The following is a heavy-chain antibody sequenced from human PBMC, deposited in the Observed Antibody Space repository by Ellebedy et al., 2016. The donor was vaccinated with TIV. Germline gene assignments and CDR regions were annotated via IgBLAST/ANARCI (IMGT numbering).Heavy chain of an antibody. Sequence: GESLKISCAASGFTVSSNYMSWVRQAPGKGLEWVANIKQDGSEKYYVDSVKGRFTISRDNAKNSLYLHMNSLRAEDTAVYYCVKSIAGADSLWGQGTLVTVSS. V-gene: IGHV3-7*02. J-gene: IGHJ4*02. CDR1: GFTVSSNY. CDR2: IKQDGSEK. CDR3: VKSIAGADSL. D-gene: IGHD6-19*01.